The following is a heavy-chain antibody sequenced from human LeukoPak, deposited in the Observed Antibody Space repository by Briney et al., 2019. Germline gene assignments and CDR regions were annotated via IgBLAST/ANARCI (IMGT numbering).Heavy chain of an antibody. CDR2: ISSSSTDI. V-gene: IGHV3-21*01. CDR1: GFTFSSYS. D-gene: IGHD5-18*01. J-gene: IGHJ4*02. CDR3: ARSGYSYGYYFDY. Sequence: GGSLSLSCAASGFTFSSYSMHWVRQAPGKGLEWVSSISSSSTDIYYVASVKGRFTISRDNAKNALYLQMNSLRAEDTAVYYCARSGYSYGYYFDYWGQGTPVTVAS.